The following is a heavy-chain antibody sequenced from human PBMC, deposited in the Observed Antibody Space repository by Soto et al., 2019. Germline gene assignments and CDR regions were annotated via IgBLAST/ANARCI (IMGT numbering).Heavy chain of an antibody. CDR2: IYPGDSDT. D-gene: IGHD5-18*01. J-gene: IGHJ6*02. CDR3: ARLVTYLYYYYGTAV. V-gene: IGHV5-51*01. Sequence: GAGCRSVGFCGRCMSKMPGKGLEWMGIIYPGDSDTRYSPSFQGQVTISADKSISTAYLQWSSLKASDTAMYYCARLVTYLYYYYGTAVRRQGTTVTGS. CDR1: GCRSVGFC.